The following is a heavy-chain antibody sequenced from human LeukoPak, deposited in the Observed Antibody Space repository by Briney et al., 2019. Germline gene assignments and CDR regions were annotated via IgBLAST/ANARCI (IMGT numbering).Heavy chain of an antibody. CDR2: FDPEDGET. CDR1: GYTLSELS. CDR3: ATDPYYGSGSYDY. D-gene: IGHD3-10*01. Sequence: ASVTVSCKVSGYTLSELSMHWVRQAPGKGLEWMGGFDPEDGETIYAQKFQGRVTMTEDTSTDTAYMELSSLRSEDTAVYYCATDPYYGSGSYDYWGQGTLVTVSS. J-gene: IGHJ4*02. V-gene: IGHV1-24*01.